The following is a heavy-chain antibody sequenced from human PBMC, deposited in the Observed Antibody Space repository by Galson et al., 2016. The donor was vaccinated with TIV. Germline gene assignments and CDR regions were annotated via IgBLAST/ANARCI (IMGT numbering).Heavy chain of an antibody. CDR2: IIPNSGGT. CDR3: AKDLED. CDR1: GYTFSGYN. J-gene: IGHJ4*02. V-gene: IGHV1-2*06. Sequence: SVKASCKASGYTFSGYNLHWVRQAPGQGLEWMGRIIPNSGGTNYAQKFQGRITMTRDTSINTTYMELRRLRSEDSAIYYCAKDLEDWGQGTLVSVSS.